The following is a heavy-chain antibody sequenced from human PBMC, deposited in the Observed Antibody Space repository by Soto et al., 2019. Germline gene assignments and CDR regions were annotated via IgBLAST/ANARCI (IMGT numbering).Heavy chain of an antibody. D-gene: IGHD3-3*01. Sequence: PGGSLRLSCAASGFTFKNYDMHWVRQAPGKGLEWVAVIRSDGTVRNYADSVKGRFTISRDNSKSILYLEMNSLRAEDTALYYCASETIDDFDYWGQGTLVTVSS. CDR2: IRSDGTVR. CDR1: GFTFKNYD. J-gene: IGHJ4*02. CDR3: ASETIDDFDY. V-gene: IGHV3-33*01.